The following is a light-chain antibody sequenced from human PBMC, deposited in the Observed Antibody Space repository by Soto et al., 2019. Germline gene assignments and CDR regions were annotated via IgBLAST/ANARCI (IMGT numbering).Light chain of an antibody. V-gene: IGKV1-39*01. CDR3: QQSYSTPPD. CDR1: QSISTY. CDR2: GAS. J-gene: IGKJ5*01. Sequence: IHMTQSPSSLSASVGDRVTITCRASQSISTYLNWYQQKPGKAPKLLIYGASSLQSGVPSRFSGSGSGTDFTLTISSLQPEDFATYYCQQSYSTPPDFGQGTRMEIK.